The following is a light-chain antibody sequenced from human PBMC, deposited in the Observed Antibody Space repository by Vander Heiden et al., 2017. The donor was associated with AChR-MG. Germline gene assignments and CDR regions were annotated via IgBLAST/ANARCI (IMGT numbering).Light chain of an antibody. Sequence: QSALTQPASVSGSPGQSITISCTGTTSDVGGYNDVSWYHQHPGKAPKLMISDVRDRPSGVSNRFSGSKSGNTASLTISGLQAEDEADYYCSSYTSSSTLVFGGGTKLTVL. CDR3: SSYTSSSTLV. CDR2: DVR. CDR1: TSDVGGYND. V-gene: IGLV2-14*01. J-gene: IGLJ2*01.